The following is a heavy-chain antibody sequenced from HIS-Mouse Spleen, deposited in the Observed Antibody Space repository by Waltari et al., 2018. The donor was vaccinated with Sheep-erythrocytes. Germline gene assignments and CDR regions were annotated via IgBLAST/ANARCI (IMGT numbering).Heavy chain of an antibody. J-gene: IGHJ3*02. D-gene: IGHD4-17*01. CDR3: ARGHPDYGDYDAFDI. V-gene: IGHV3-53*01. CDR2: IYSVSST. Sequence: EVQLVESGGGLIQPGGSLRLSCAASGFTVSSNYMSWVRQAPGKGLEWFSVIYSVSSTYYADSGKGRFTISRDNSKNTLYLQMNSLRAEDTAVYYCARGHPDYGDYDAFDIWGQGTMVTVSS. CDR1: GFTVSSNY.